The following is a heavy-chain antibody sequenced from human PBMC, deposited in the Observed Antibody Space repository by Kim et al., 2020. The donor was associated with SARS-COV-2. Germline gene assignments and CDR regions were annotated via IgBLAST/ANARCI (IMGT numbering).Heavy chain of an antibody. D-gene: IGHD3-10*01. Sequence: GGSLRLSCAASGFTFSSYGMHWVRQAPGKGLEWVAVISYDGSNKYYADSVKGRFTISRDNSKNTLYLQMNSLRAEDTAVYYCAREWYGSGSLDYWGQGTLVTVAS. V-gene: IGHV3-33*05. J-gene: IGHJ4*02. CDR2: ISYDGSNK. CDR3: AREWYGSGSLDY. CDR1: GFTFSSYG.